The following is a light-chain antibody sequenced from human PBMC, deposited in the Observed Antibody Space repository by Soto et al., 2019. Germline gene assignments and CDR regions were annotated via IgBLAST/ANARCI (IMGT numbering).Light chain of an antibody. CDR2: GAS. Sequence: EIVMTQSPATLSVSPGERATLSCRASQSVSSNLAWYQQKPGQAPRLLIYGASTRATGIPARFSGSGSGTELTLTLSSLQSEDFAVYYCQQYHNWPPWTFGQGTKVDIK. CDR1: QSVSSN. CDR3: QQYHNWPPWT. V-gene: IGKV3-15*01. J-gene: IGKJ1*01.